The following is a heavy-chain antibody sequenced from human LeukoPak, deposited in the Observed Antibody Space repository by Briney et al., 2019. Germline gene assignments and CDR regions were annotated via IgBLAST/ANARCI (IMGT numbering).Heavy chain of an antibody. V-gene: IGHV3-23*01. J-gene: IGHJ4*02. CDR1: GFTFSSYA. Sequence: GGSLRLSCAASGFTFSSYAMSWVRQAPGKGLDWVSAISASGGSTYYADSVKGRFTISRDNSRNTVYLQMNSLRYEDTAVYYCARDLSEKYSCDYWGQGTLVIVSS. CDR3: ARDLSEKYSCDY. CDR2: ISASGGST. D-gene: IGHD5-18*01.